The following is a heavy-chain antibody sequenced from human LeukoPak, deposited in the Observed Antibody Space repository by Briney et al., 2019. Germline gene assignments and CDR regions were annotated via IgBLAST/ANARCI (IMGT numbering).Heavy chain of an antibody. CDR1: GFTFTSYA. J-gene: IGHJ4*02. Sequence: SCAASGFTFTSYAMHWVRQAPGQRLEWMGWINAGNGNTKYSQKFQGRVTITRDTSASTVYMELSSLRSEDTAVYYCARDVGRQYYYDSSGYLPDYWGQGTLVTVSS. V-gene: IGHV1-3*01. CDR2: INAGNGNT. CDR3: ARDVGRQYYYDSSGYLPDY. D-gene: IGHD3-22*01.